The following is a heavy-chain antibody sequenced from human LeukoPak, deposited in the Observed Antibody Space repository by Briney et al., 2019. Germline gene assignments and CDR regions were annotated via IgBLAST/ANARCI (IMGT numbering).Heavy chain of an antibody. D-gene: IGHD6-19*01. CDR3: AKERAQWLVQGIFDY. CDR2: ISGSGGST. Sequence: GGSLRLSCAASGFSVSSNYMNWVRQAPGKGLEWVSAISGSGGSTYYADSVKGRFTIFRDNSKNTLYLQMNSLRAEDTAVYYCAKERAQWLVQGIFDYWGQGTLVTVSS. V-gene: IGHV3-23*01. J-gene: IGHJ4*02. CDR1: GFSVSSNY.